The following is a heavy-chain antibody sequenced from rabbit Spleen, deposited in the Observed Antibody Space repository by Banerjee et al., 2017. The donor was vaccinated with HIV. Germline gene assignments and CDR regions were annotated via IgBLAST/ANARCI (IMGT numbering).Heavy chain of an antibody. J-gene: IGHJ4*01. CDR3: AKDNGAAGNSGWYTFNL. D-gene: IGHD1-1*01. CDR1: GFDLSNYYY. Sequence: QTLEESGGDLVKPGASLTLTCTASGFDLSNYYYIYWVRQAPGKGLEWIGCIYTGGSGGIYYASWARGRLTISKTSSTTVTLQMTTLTAADTATYFCAKDNGAAGNSGWYTFNLWGPGTLVTVS. CDR2: IYTGGSGGI. V-gene: IGHV1S40*01.